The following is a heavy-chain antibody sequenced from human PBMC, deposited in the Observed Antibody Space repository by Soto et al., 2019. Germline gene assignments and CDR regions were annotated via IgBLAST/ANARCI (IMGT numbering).Heavy chain of an antibody. J-gene: IGHJ5*02. D-gene: IGHD4-17*01. CDR2: IVVGSGNT. CDR3: AAGPDYGDYVEVS. Sequence: SVKVSCKASGFTFTSSAMQWVRQARGQRLEWIGWIVVGSGNTNYAQKFQERVTITRDMSTSTAYMELSSLRSEDTAVYYCAAGPDYGDYVEVSWGKGTRVTVSS. V-gene: IGHV1-58*02. CDR1: GFTFTSSA.